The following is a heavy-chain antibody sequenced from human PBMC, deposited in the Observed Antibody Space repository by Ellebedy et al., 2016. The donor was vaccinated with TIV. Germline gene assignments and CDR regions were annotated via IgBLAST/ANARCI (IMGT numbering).Heavy chain of an antibody. V-gene: IGHV3-21*01. D-gene: IGHD3-16*02. Sequence: GGSLRLXXAASGFTFSSYSMNWVRQAPGKGLEWVSSISSSSSYIYYADSVKGRFTISRDNAKNSLYLQMNSLRAEDTAVYYCARVIGENYFDYWGQGTLVTVSS. CDR2: ISSSSSYI. J-gene: IGHJ4*02. CDR3: ARVIGENYFDY. CDR1: GFTFSSYS.